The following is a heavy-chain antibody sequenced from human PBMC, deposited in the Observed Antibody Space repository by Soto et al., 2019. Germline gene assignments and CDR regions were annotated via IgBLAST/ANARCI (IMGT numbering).Heavy chain of an antibody. CDR1: GGTFSSYT. V-gene: IGHV1-69*02. D-gene: IGHD2-2*01. CDR3: AQDIVVVPAGAGAFDI. J-gene: IGHJ3*02. Sequence: QVQLVQSGAEVKKPGSSVKVSCKASGGTFSSYTISWVRQAPGQGLEWTGRIIPILGIANYAQKFQGRVTITADKPTSTAYMELSSLGSEDTAVYYCAQDIVVVPAGAGAFDIWGQGTMVTVSS. CDR2: IIPILGIA.